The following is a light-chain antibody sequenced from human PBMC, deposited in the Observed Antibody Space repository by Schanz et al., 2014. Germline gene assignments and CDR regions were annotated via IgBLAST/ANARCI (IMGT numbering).Light chain of an antibody. CDR1: QSVSSH. CDR2: GAS. V-gene: IGKV3-15*01. J-gene: IGKJ4*01. Sequence: IVMTQSPATLSVSPGERATLSCRASQSVSSHLVWYQQKPGQAPRLLIYGASTRATGIPARFSGSGSGTEFTLTISRLEPEDFAVYYCQQYSKSPLTFGGGTKVEI. CDR3: QQYSKSPLT.